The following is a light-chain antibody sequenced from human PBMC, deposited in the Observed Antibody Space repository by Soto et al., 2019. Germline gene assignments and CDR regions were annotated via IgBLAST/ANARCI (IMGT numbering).Light chain of an antibody. CDR1: QDITNY. J-gene: IGKJ3*01. Sequence: DIQMTQSPSSLSASVGDRVTITCQASQDITNYLNWYQQKEGRAPKLLIYAASNLETGVPSRFSGGASGTHFTLTISGLKPEDVATYYCHQYDSIPFTFGPGTKV. CDR3: HQYDSIPFT. V-gene: IGKV1-33*01. CDR2: AAS.